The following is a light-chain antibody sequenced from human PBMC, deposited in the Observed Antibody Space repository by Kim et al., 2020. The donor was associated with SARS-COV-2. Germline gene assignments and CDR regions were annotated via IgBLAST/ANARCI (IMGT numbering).Light chain of an antibody. J-gene: IGKJ1*01. CDR2: KAS. CDR3: QQYNSYWT. V-gene: IGKV1-5*03. CDR1: QNINSW. Sequence: DIQMTQSPSTLSASVGDRVTITCRASQNINSWLAWYQQKPGKAPKLLIYKASSLESGVPSRFSGSGSGTEFTLTISSLQPDDFATYYCQQYNSYWTFGQGTKLEI.